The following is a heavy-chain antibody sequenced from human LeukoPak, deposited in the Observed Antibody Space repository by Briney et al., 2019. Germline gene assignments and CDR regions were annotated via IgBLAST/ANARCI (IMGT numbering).Heavy chain of an antibody. J-gene: IGHJ3*02. D-gene: IGHD1-7*01. CDR3: ARDQGWNWNYVLSDAFDI. CDR2: INTNTGNP. V-gene: IGHV7-4-1*02. Sequence: ASVKVSCKASGYTSTSYAMNWVRQAPGQGLEWMGWINTNTGNPTYAQGFTGRFVFSLDTSVSTAYLQISSLQAEDTAVYYCARDQGWNWNYVLSDAFDIWGQGTMVTVSS. CDR1: GYTSTSYA.